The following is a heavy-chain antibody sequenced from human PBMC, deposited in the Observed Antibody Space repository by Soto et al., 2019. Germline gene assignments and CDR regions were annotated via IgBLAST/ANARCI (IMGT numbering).Heavy chain of an antibody. Sequence: GGSLRLSCAASGFTFSSYGMHWIRQAPCKGLEWVAVISYDGSNKYYADSVKGRFTISRDNSKNTLYLQMNSLRAEDTAVYYCAKAATAMGEYYYYYYGMDVWGQGTTVTVSS. D-gene: IGHD5-18*01. CDR1: GFTFSSYG. V-gene: IGHV3-30*18. CDR2: ISYDGSNK. CDR3: AKAATAMGEYYYYYYGMDV. J-gene: IGHJ6*02.